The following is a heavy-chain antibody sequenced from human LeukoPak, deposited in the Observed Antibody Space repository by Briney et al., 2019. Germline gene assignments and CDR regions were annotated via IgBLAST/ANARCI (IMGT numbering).Heavy chain of an antibody. Sequence: SETLSLTCTVSGGSISSYYWSWIRQPPGKGLEWIGYIYYSGSTNYNPSLKSRVTISVDTSKNQFSLKLSSVTAADTAVYYCATVVVAATTSSYYYYGMDVWGQGTTVTVSS. CDR3: ATVVVAATTSSYYYYGMDV. CDR2: IYYSGST. V-gene: IGHV4-59*08. J-gene: IGHJ6*02. D-gene: IGHD2-15*01. CDR1: GGSISSYY.